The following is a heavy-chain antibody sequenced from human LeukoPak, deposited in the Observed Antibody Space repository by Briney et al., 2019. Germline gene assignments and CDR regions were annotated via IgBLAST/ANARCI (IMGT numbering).Heavy chain of an antibody. J-gene: IGHJ4*02. CDR1: GYTFTGYY. V-gene: IGHV1-2*02. CDR2: INPNSGGT. D-gene: IGHD3-22*01. Sequence: SVKVSCRASGYTFTGYYMHWVRQAPGEGLEWMGWINPNSGGTNYAQKFQGRVTMTRDTSISTAYMELSRLRSDDTAVYYCARVTSEVPYYYDSSGQVLDYWGQGTLVTVSS. CDR3: ARVTSEVPYYYDSSGQVLDY.